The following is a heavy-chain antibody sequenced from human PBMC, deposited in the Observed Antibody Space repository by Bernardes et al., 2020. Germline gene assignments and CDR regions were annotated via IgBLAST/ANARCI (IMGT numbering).Heavy chain of an antibody. CDR2: IYYSGST. Sequence: SETLSLTCTVSGGSISSYYWSWIRQPPGKGLEWIGYIYYSGSTNYNPSLKSRVTISVDTSKNQFSLKLSSVTAADTAVYYCARHLTTVTPLADAFDIWGQGTMVTVSS. CDR3: ARHLTTVTPLADAFDI. V-gene: IGHV4-59*01. J-gene: IGHJ3*02. CDR1: GGSISSYY. D-gene: IGHD4-4*01.